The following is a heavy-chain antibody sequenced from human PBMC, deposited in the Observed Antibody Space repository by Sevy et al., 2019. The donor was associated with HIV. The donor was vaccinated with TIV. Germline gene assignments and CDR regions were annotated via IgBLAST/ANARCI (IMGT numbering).Heavy chain of an antibody. CDR3: ARGPY. CDR2: IKEEGREK. Sequence: GGSLRLSCAASGLSFSMHWMSWVRQAPGKGLEWVAIIKEEGREKFYVDSVKGRFTISRDNAKNSVYLQMNSLRVEDTAVYYCARGPYWGQGALVTVSS. CDR1: GLSFSMHW. V-gene: IGHV3-7*03. J-gene: IGHJ4*02.